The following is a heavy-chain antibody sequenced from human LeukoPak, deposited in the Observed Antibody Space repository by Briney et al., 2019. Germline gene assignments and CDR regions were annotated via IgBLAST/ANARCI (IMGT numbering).Heavy chain of an antibody. V-gene: IGHV3-15*01. CDR1: GFTFSNAW. CDR2: IKSKTDGGTT. J-gene: IGHJ4*02. D-gene: IGHD3-10*01. CDR3: TTDWYYYGSGSYYYPDY. Sequence: GGSLRLSCAASGFTFSNAWMSWVRQAPGKGLEWVGRIKSKTDGGTTDYAAPVKGRFTISRDDSKNTLYLQMNSLKTEDTAVYYCTTDWYYYGSGSYYYPDYWGQGTLVTVSS.